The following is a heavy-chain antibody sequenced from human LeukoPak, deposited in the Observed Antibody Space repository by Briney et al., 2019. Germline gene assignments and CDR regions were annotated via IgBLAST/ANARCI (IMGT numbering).Heavy chain of an antibody. D-gene: IGHD2-8*01. J-gene: IGHJ6*02. V-gene: IGHV1-18*01. CDR3: ARNVECTNGVCYIYYYGMDV. CDR2: ISAYNGNT. Sequence: ASVKVSCKASGHTFTSYGISWVRQAPGQGLEWMGWISAYNGNTNYAQKLQGRVTMTTDTSTSTAYMELRSLRSDDTAVYYCARNVECTNGVCYIYYYGMDVWGQGTTVTVSS. CDR1: GHTFTSYG.